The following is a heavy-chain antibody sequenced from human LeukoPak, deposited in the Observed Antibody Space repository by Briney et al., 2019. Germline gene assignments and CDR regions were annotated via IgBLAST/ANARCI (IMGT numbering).Heavy chain of an antibody. CDR2: ISGSGGST. CDR3: AKDRRGVYPRTEYFQH. V-gene: IGHV3-23*01. Sequence: GGSLRLSCAASGFTVSSNYMSWVRQAPGKGLEWVSAISGSGGSTYYADSVKGRFTISRDNSKNTLYLQMNSLRAEDTAVYYCAKDRRGVYPRTEYFQHWGQGTLVTVSS. J-gene: IGHJ1*01. D-gene: IGHD3-16*02. CDR1: GFTVSSNY.